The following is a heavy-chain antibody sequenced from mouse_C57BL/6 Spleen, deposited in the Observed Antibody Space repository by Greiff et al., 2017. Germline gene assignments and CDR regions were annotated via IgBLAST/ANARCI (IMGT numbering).Heavy chain of an antibody. CDR3: ARGGDGYAMDY. V-gene: IGHV5-6*01. J-gene: IGHJ4*01. Sequence: EVHLVESGGDLVKPGGSLKLSCAASGFTFSSYGMSWVRQTPDKRLAWVATISSGGSYTYYPDSVKGRFTISRDNAKNTLYLQMSSLKSEDTAMYYCARGGDGYAMDYWGQGTSVTVSS. CDR2: ISSGGSYT. CDR1: GFTFSSYG.